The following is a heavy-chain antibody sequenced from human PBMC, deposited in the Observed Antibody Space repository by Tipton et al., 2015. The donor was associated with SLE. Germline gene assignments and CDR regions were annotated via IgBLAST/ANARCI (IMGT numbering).Heavy chain of an antibody. CDR1: GGSISSYY. Sequence: TLSLTCTVSGGSISSYYWSWIRQPPGKGLEWIGYIYYSGSTNYNPSLKSRVTISVDTSKNQFSLKLSSVTAADTAVYYCARDLGRFDYWGQGTLVTVSS. J-gene: IGHJ4*02. CDR3: ARDLGRFDY. CDR2: IYYSGST. D-gene: IGHD1-26*01. V-gene: IGHV4-59*01.